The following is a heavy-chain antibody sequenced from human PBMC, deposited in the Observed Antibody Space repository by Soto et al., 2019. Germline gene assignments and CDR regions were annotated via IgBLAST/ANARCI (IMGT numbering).Heavy chain of an antibody. D-gene: IGHD2-2*01. CDR3: ARDHCSSTSCYAGKYYFDY. CDR1: GFTFSSYG. Sequence: QVQLVESGGGVVQPGRSLRLSCAASGFTFSSYGMHWVRQAPGKGLEWVAVIWYDGSNKYYADSVKGRFTISRDNSKNTLYLQMNSLRGEDTAVYYCARDHCSSTSCYAGKYYFDYWGQGTLVTVSS. V-gene: IGHV3-33*01. J-gene: IGHJ4*02. CDR2: IWYDGSNK.